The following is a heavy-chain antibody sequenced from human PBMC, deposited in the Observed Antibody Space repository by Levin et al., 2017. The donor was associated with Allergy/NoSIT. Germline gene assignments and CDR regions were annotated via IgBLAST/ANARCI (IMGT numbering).Heavy chain of an antibody. D-gene: IGHD6-13*01. V-gene: IGHV3-7*01. CDR1: GFSFSTYA. Sequence: PGGSLRLSCAASGFSFSTYAMSWVRQAPGKGLEWVANINEDGGEKNYVESVKGRFTISRDNAKDSLYLQMNSLRADDTAVYYCAREAYLAAANYWGQGILVTVSS. CDR2: INEDGGEK. CDR3: AREAYLAAANY. J-gene: IGHJ4*02.